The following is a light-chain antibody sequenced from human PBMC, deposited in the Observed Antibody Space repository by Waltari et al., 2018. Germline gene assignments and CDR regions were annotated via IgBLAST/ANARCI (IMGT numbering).Light chain of an antibody. J-gene: IGLJ2*01. CDR2: GVN. V-gene: IGLV2-14*03. Sequence: QSALTQPASVSGSPGQSITISCTGTSSDIGGYNYVSWFQQHPGRAPKLIIYGVNNRPSGISNRFSGSKSGNTASLTISWLQAEDESHYYCTSYTTSFTVVFGGGTKLTVL. CDR3: TSYTTSFTVV. CDR1: SSDIGGYNY.